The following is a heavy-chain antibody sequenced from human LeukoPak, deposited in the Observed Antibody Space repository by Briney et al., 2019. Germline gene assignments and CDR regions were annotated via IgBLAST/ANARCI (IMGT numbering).Heavy chain of an antibody. CDR3: ARSAFLVTAPGLYYFDY. CDR1: GGSISSYY. V-gene: IGHV4-4*07. CDR2: IYYSGST. J-gene: IGHJ4*02. Sequence: SETLSLTCTVSGGSISSYYWSWIRQPAGKGLEWIGHIYYSGSTNYNPSLKGRVTMSVTTSKNQFSLHLSSVTAADTAVYYCARSAFLVTAPGLYYFDYWGQGTL. D-gene: IGHD6-13*01.